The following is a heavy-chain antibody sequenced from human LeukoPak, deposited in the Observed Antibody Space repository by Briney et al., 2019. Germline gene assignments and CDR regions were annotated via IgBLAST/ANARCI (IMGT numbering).Heavy chain of an antibody. D-gene: IGHD3-22*01. CDR3: AKDYYDSSGFRWFDP. V-gene: IGHV3-30*18. CDR1: GFTFSSYG. J-gene: IGHJ5*02. Sequence: PEGSLRLSCAASGFTFSSYGMHWVRQAPGKGLEWVAVISYDGSNKYYADSVKGRFTISRDNSKNTLYLQMNSLRAEDTAVYYCAKDYYDSSGFRWFDPWGQGTLVTVSS. CDR2: ISYDGSNK.